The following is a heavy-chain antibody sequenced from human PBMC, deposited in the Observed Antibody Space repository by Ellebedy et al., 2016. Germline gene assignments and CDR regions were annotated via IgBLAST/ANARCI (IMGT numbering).Heavy chain of an antibody. CDR1: GGSLSSGAYY. CDR2: IYTSGSP. Sequence: SETLSLXCTVSGGSLSSGAYYWTWIRQPAGKGLEWIGRIYTSGSPIYNPSLKSRVSMSIDKSKRQFSLTLTSVTAADTAVYYCARCNWDNGSAFDIWGQGTTVIVSS. D-gene: IGHD7-27*01. CDR3: ARCNWDNGSAFDI. V-gene: IGHV4-4*07. J-gene: IGHJ3*02.